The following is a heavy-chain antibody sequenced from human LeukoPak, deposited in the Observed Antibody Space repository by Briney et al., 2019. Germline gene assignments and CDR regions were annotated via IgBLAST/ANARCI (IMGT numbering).Heavy chain of an antibody. CDR2: IYSGGST. D-gene: IGHD3-9*01. CDR3: ARAPYYDILTGYLL. CDR1: GFTVCSNY. J-gene: IGHJ4*02. V-gene: IGHV3-53*01. Sequence: GGSLRLSCAASGFTVCSNYMSWVRQAPGEGLEWVSVIYSGGSTYYADSVKGRFTISRDNSKSTLYLQMNSLRAEDTAVYYCARAPYYDILTGYLLWGEGTLVTVSS.